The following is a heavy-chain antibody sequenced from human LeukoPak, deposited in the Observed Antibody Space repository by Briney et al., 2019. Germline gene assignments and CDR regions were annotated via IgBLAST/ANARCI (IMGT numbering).Heavy chain of an antibody. J-gene: IGHJ5*02. V-gene: IGHV5-51*01. CDR3: ARREVSGWCDSGWFDP. D-gene: IGHD6-19*01. CDR1: GYSFSTYW. Sequence: GESLKISCKASGYSFSTYWIAWVRQMPGKGLEWMGIIYPGDSDTKYSPSFQGQVTISTDKSINTAYQQWSSLKASDTAMYYCARREVSGWCDSGWFDPWGQGTLVTVSS. CDR2: IYPGDSDT.